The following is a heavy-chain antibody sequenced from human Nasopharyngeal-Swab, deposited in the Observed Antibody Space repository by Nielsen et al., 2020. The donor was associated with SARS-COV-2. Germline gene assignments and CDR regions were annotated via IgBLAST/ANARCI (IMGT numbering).Heavy chain of an antibody. CDR3: ARVTVTTDAFDV. D-gene: IGHD4-17*01. CDR1: GGSFSGYY. V-gene: IGHV4-30-4*08. J-gene: IGHJ3*01. CDR2: IYYSGST. Sequence: SETLSLTCAVYGGSFSGYYWSWIRQPPGKGLEWIGYIYYSGSTYYNPSLKSRVTISVDTSKNQFSLKLSSVTAADTAVYYCARVTVTTDAFDVWGQGTMVTVSS.